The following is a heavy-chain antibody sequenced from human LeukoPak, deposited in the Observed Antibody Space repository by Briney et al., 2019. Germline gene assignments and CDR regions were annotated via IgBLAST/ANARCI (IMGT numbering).Heavy chain of an antibody. CDR3: ARLGSTWYPDS. D-gene: IGHD6-13*01. V-gene: IGHV3-23*01. Sequence: GGSLRLSCAASGFTFSNSPMSWVRQTPGKGLEWVSAITGNAGSLYHADSVKGRFTISRSNSKNTLSLQMDSLKVDDTAVYCCARLGSTWYPDSWGQGTLVTVSS. J-gene: IGHJ5*02. CDR2: ITGNAGSL. CDR1: GFTFSNSP.